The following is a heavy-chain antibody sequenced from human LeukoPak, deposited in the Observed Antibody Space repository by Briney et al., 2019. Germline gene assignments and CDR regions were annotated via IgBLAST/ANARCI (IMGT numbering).Heavy chain of an antibody. CDR1: GYTFTSYD. V-gene: IGHV1-8*01. CDR3: ASGRPLVGAIWANWFDP. CDR2: MNPNSGNT. D-gene: IGHD1-26*01. Sequence: ASVKVSCKASGYTFTSYDINWVRQATGQGLEWMGWMNPNSGNTGYAQKFQGRVTMTRNTSISTAYMELSSLRSEDTAVYYCASGRPLVGAIWANWFDPWGQGTLVTVSS. J-gene: IGHJ5*02.